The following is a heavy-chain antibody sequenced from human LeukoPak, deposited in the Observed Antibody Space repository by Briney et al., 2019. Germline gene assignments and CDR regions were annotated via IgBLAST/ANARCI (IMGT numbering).Heavy chain of an antibody. CDR2: IISMFGTT. D-gene: IGHD1-26*01. Sequence: SVKVSCKSSGGTFSNHAISWVRQAPGQGLEWMGGIISMFGTTNYAQKFQGRVTVTADESTSTAYMELSSLRSEDTAMYYCATEWADAFDVWGQGTMVTVSS. CDR1: GGTFSNHA. J-gene: IGHJ3*01. V-gene: IGHV1-69*13. CDR3: ATEWADAFDV.